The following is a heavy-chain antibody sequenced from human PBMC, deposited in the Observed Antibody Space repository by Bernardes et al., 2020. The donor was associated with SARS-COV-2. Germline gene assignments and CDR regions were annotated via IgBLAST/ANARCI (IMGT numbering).Heavy chain of an antibody. J-gene: IGHJ6*02. D-gene: IGHD4-4*01. V-gene: IGHV3-9*01. CDR3: TKDRYTTALRGVDV. CDR1: GFIFGDFA. CDR2: VSWSGETV. Sequence: GGSLRLSCAASGFIFGDFAMHWVRQSPEKGLEWVAGVSWSGETVAYADSVQGRFTISRDNAKNSLFLQMNSLSPEDTALYYCTKDRYTTALRGVDVWGQGTTVSVSS.